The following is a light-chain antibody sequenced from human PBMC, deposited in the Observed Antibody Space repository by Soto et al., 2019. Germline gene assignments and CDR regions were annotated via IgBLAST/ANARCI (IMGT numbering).Light chain of an antibody. CDR3: CSYTSSTNYV. CDR2: AVS. CDR1: SSDVGGQNY. Sequence: QSVLTQPPSASGSPGQSVAISCTGTSSDVGGQNYVSWYQQHPGKAPKLIIYAVSNRPSGVSNRFSGAKSGHTASLTISGLQVEDEADYYCCSYTSSTNYVFGPGTKVTVL. J-gene: IGLJ1*01. V-gene: IGLV2-14*01.